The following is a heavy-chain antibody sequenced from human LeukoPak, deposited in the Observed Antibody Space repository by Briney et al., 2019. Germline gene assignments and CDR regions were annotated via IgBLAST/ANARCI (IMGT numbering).Heavy chain of an antibody. CDR3: AKGGQSGSYPGGFDY. V-gene: IGHV3-23*01. CDR1: GFTFSSYA. J-gene: IGHJ4*02. D-gene: IGHD1-26*01. CDR2: ISGSGGST. Sequence: GGSLRLSCAASGFTFSSYAMSWVRQAPGKGLEWDSAISGSGGSTYYADSVKGRFTISRDNSKNTLYLQMNSLRAEDTAVYYCAKGGQSGSYPGGFDYWGQGTLVTVSS.